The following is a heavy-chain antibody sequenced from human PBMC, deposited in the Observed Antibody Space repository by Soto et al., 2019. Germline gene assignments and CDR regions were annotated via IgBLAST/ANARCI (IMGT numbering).Heavy chain of an antibody. Sequence: SETLSLTCAVSGYSISSGYYWGWIRQPPGKGLEWIGSIYHSGSTYYNPSLKSRVTISVDTSKNQFSLKLSSVTAAGTAVYYCASLLVAFDYWGQGTLVTVSS. J-gene: IGHJ4*02. CDR3: ASLLVAFDY. CDR2: IYHSGST. CDR1: GYSISSGYY. V-gene: IGHV4-38-2*01. D-gene: IGHD1-26*01.